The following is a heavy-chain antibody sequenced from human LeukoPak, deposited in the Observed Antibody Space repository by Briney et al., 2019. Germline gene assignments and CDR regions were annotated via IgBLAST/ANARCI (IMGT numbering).Heavy chain of an antibody. D-gene: IGHD3-22*01. J-gene: IGHJ3*02. V-gene: IGHV4-39*07. CDR2: IYYNGST. CDR1: GGSISSSSYD. Sequence: SETLSLTCTVSGGSISSSSYDWGWIRRPPGKGLEWIVSIYYNGSTYYNQSLKSRVTISVDTSKTQSSLKLSSVTAADTAVYYSARCQDSAYYYDSSGPDGAFDIWGQGTLVTVSS. CDR3: ARCQDSAYYYDSSGPDGAFDI.